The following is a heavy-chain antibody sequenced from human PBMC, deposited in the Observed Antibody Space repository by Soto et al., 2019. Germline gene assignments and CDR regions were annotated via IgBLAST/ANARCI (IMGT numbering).Heavy chain of an antibody. J-gene: IGHJ4*02. CDR2: IYYSGST. Sequence: QVQLQESGPGLVKPSQTLSLTCAVSGGFISYGGYYWAWIRQPPGKGLDWIGYIYYSGSTYFNPSLKSRVSIAVDTSENQFSLKLSSMTAADTAVYYCARATPDDSGDYGFFDSWGQGTLVTVSS. D-gene: IGHD4-17*01. CDR1: GGFISYGGYY. CDR3: ARATPDDSGDYGFFDS. V-gene: IGHV4-31*11.